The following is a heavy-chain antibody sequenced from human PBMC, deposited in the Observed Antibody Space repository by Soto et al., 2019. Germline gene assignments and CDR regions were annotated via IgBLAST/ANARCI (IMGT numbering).Heavy chain of an antibody. J-gene: IGHJ4*02. V-gene: IGHV3-7*01. D-gene: IGHD3-3*01. CDR2: IKQDGSEK. CDR3: ASYHYDVWSGDYLDF. Sequence: GGYLRLSCAASGFTFSSYWMSWVRQAPGKGLEWVANIKQDGSEKYYVDSVKGRFTISRDNAKNSLYLQMNSLRAEDTAVYYCASYHYDVWSGDYLDFCGQGTPVTVSS. CDR1: GFTFSSYW.